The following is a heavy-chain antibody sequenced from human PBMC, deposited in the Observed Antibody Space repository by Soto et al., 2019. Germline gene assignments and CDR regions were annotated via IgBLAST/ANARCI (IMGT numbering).Heavy chain of an antibody. CDR1: GFTFSSSA. CDR2: ISYDGAYQ. V-gene: IGHV3-30-3*01. CDR3: AXDPLSGWTDHYYYGMTV. J-gene: IGHJ6*02. D-gene: IGHD6-19*01. Sequence: GGSLRLSCAASGFTFSSSAMHWVRQAPGKGLEWVAVISYDGAYQDYADSVKGRFTISKDISKNTLYLQMDSLRPADTAVYYCAXDPLSGWTDHYYYGMTVWGLGTTVTVSS.